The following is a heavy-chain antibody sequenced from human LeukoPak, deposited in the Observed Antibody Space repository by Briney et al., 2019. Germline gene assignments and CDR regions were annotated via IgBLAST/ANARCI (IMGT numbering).Heavy chain of an antibody. CDR1: GGSFSGYY. V-gene: IGHV4-34*01. D-gene: IGHD4/OR15-4a*01. CDR3: ARRHGGNYEFDY. J-gene: IGHJ4*02. CDR2: INHSGST. Sequence: SETLSLTCAVYGGSFSGYYWSWIRQPPGKGLEWIGEINHSGSTNYNPSLKSRVTISVDKSNNQFSLKLSSVTAADTALYYCARRHGGNYEFDYWGQGTLVTVSS.